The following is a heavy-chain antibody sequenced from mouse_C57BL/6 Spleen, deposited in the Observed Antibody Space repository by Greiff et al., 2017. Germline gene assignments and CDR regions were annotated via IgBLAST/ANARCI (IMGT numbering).Heavy chain of an antibody. Sequence: VQLQQPGAELVKPGASVKMSCKASGYTFTSYWITWVKQRPGQGLEWIGDLYPGSGSTNYNEKFKSKATLTVDTSSSTAYMQLRSLTSEDSAVYYCARHDYDTWFAYWGQGTLVTVSA. CDR1: GYTFTSYW. V-gene: IGHV1-55*01. CDR3: ARHDYDTWFAY. D-gene: IGHD2-4*01. CDR2: LYPGSGST. J-gene: IGHJ3*01.